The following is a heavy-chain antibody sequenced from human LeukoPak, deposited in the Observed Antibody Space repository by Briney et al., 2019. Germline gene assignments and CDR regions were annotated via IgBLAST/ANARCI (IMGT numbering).Heavy chain of an antibody. J-gene: IGHJ6*03. V-gene: IGHV3-66*01. Sequence: GGSLRLSCAASGFSVSTNYMNWVRQAPGKGLDWVSVLYSGGSTYYADSVKGRFTISRDDSKNMLYLQMNSLRAEDTAVYYCARTNTPLVYYYMDVWGKGTTVTVSS. CDR2: LYSGGST. D-gene: IGHD2-2*02. CDR1: GFSVSTNY. CDR3: ARTNTPLVYYYMDV.